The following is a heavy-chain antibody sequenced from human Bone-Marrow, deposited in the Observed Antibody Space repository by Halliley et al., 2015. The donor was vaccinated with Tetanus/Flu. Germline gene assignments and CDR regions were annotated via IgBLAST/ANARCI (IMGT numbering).Heavy chain of an antibody. CDR3: ARSGTGLSSTDY. CDR2: FSTYNDNT. J-gene: IGHJ4*02. Sequence: EWVGWFSTYNDNTNYAQKFQGRVSMTSDTSTSTAYMELRSLRSDDTAVYYCARSGTGLSSTDYWGQGTLVTVSS. V-gene: IGHV1-18*01. D-gene: IGHD6-6*01.